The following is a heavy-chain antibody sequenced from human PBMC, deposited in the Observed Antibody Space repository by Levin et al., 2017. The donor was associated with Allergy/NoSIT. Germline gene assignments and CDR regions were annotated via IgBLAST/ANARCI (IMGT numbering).Heavy chain of an antibody. CDR3: AKAPGIAAPFDY. D-gene: IGHD6-6*01. Sequence: GESLKISCAASGFTFSSYAMSWVRQAPGKGLEWVSAISGSGGSTYYADSVKGRFTISRDNSKNTLYLQMNSLRAGDTAVYYCAKAPGIAAPFDYWGQGTLVTVSS. V-gene: IGHV3-23*01. CDR2: ISGSGGST. J-gene: IGHJ4*02. CDR1: GFTFSSYA.